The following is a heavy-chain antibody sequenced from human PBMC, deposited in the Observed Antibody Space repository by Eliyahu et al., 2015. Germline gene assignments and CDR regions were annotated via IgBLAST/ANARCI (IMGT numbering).Heavy chain of an antibody. CDR2: ISYDGSNK. J-gene: IGHJ3*02. V-gene: IGHV3-30*03. CDR1: GFPFXSHG. Sequence: QVQLVESGGGXVQPGXSLXLSCXASGFPFXSHGMHWVRQAPGKGLEWVAVISYDGSNKNYADSMKGRFTISRDNSKNTLYLQMSGLRAEDTAVYYCARSRDNSGFDASDIWGQGTMVTVSS. D-gene: IGHD3-22*01. CDR3: ARSRDNSGFDASDI.